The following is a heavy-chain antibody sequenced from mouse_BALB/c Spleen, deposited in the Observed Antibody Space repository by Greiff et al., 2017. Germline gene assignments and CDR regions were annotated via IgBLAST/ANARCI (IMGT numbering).Heavy chain of an antibody. V-gene: IGHV1S127*01. Sequence: QVQLQQPGAELVKPGASVKMSCKASGYTFTSYWMHWVKQRPGQGLEWIGVIDPSDSYTSYNQKFKGKATLTVDTSSSTAYMQLSSLTSEDSAVYYCTRGGITTKYFDVWGAGTTVTVSS. J-gene: IGHJ1*01. CDR3: TRGGITTKYFDV. D-gene: IGHD2-4*01. CDR1: GYTFTSYW. CDR2: IDPSDSYT.